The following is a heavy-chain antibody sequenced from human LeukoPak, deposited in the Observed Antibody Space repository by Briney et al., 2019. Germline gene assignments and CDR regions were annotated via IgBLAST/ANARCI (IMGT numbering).Heavy chain of an antibody. Sequence: SETLSLTCAVYGGSFRGYYGSWLRQPPGKGLEWIGEMNHSGSTNYNPSLKSRVTISVDTSKNQSSLKLSSVTAADTAVYYCARATGYLGFDYWGQGTLVTVSS. J-gene: IGHJ4*02. V-gene: IGHV4-34*01. D-gene: IGHD3-9*01. CDR2: MNHSGST. CDR3: ARATGYLGFDY. CDR1: GGSFRGYY.